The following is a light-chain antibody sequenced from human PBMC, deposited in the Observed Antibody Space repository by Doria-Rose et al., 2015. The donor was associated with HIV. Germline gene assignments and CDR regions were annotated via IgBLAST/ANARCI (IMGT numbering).Light chain of an antibody. CDR3: QQYYAYPPL. J-gene: IGKJ4*01. CDR1: QSVGSF. Sequence: ASTGDRVSITCRASQSVGSFLAWYQQKPGRAPTLLIYGASTLQSGVPSRFNGSGSGTDFTLTITCLQSEDFASYYCQQYYAYPPLFGGGTQVEI. V-gene: IGKV1-8*01. CDR2: GAS.